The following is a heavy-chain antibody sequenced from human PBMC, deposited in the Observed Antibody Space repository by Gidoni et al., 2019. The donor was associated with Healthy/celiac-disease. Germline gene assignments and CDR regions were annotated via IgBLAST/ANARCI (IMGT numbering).Heavy chain of an antibody. D-gene: IGHD3-10*01. J-gene: IGHJ6*02. Sequence: QLQLQESGPGLVKPSETLSLTCTVSGCSIRSSSYYWGWLRQPPGKGLEWIGSIYYSGSTYYNPSLKSRVTISVDTSKNQFSLKLSSVTAADTAVYYCARLAQSWMVRGVIINQGGMDVWGQGTTVTVSS. V-gene: IGHV4-39*01. CDR1: GCSIRSSSYY. CDR2: IYYSGST. CDR3: ARLAQSWMVRGVIINQGGMDV.